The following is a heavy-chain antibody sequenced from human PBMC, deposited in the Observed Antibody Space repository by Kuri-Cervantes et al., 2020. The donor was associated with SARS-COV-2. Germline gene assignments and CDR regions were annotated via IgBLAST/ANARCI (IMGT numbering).Heavy chain of an antibody. Sequence: GGSLRLTCTASGFAFSTYDWNWVRQAPGKGLEWVAYICTSGSTHYPPSVKSRYTISGDTAKNYLYLEMSYVTAADTAVYYCAKTNGFWDGYYCFDFWGQGTLVTVSS. CDR3: AKTNGFWDGYYCFDF. CDR1: GFAFSTYD. V-gene: IGHV3-13*01. J-gene: IGHJ4*02. CDR2: ICTSGST. D-gene: IGHD3-22*01.